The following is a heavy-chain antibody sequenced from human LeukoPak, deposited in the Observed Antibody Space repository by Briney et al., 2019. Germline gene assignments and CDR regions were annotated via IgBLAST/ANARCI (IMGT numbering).Heavy chain of an antibody. CDR1: GFTFSSYG. CDR2: IWYDGSNK. CDR3: ARDARGSGWYYFDY. J-gene: IGHJ4*02. V-gene: IGHV3-33*01. Sequence: GRSLRLSCAATGFTFSSYGMHWVRQAQSKGLEWVAVIWYDGSNKYYADSVKGRFTISRDNSKNTLYLQMNSLRAEDTAVYYCARDARGSGWYYFDYWGQGTLVTVSS. D-gene: IGHD6-19*01.